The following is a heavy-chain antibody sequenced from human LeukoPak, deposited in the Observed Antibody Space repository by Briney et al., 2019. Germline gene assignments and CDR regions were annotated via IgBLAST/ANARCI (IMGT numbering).Heavy chain of an antibody. V-gene: IGHV5-51*01. CDR2: IYPGDSDT. Sequence: PGESLKISCKGSGNSFTSYWIGWVRQMPGKGLEWMGIIYPGDSDTRYSPSFQGQVTISADKSISTAYLQWSSLKASDTAMYYCVIYDSSGYPHDAFGIWGQGTMVTVSS. D-gene: IGHD3-22*01. J-gene: IGHJ3*02. CDR3: VIYDSSGYPHDAFGI. CDR1: GNSFTSYW.